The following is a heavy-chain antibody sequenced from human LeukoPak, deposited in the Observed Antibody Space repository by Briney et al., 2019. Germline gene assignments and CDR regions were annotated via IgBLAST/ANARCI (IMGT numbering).Heavy chain of an antibody. CDR3: ARHSRSWGLTTVVNVDY. CDR2: VYRTGST. J-gene: IGHJ4*02. CDR1: GGSISNHF. Sequence: SETLSLTCTVSGGSISNHFWSWIRQSPGKGLEWIGNVYRTGSTNHNPSLKSRVTISVDTFKNQLSLELSPVTATDTALYYCARHSRSWGLTTVVNVDYWGQGILVTVSS. D-gene: IGHD4-23*01. V-gene: IGHV4-59*08.